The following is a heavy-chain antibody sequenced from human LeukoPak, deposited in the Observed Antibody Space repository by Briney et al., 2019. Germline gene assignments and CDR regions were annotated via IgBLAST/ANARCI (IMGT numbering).Heavy chain of an antibody. CDR2: FYSSGST. CDR3: ARDFSSKNWFDT. D-gene: IGHD2/OR15-2a*01. V-gene: IGHV4-4*07. J-gene: IGHJ5*02. CDR1: GGSITTYS. Sequence: KPSETLSLTCTVFGGSITTYSWSWIRQPAGRGLEWIGRFYSSGSTDYNPSPKSRVTMSVDTSKNQVSLKLSSVTAADTAIYYCARDFSSKNWFDTWGQGTLVTVSS.